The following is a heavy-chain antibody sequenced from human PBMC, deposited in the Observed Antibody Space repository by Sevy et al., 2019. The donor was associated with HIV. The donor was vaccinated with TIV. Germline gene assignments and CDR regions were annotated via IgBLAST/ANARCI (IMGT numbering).Heavy chain of an antibody. Sequence: ASVKVSCKASGGTFSSYAISWVRQAPGQGLEWMGGIIPIFGTANSAQKFQGRVTITADESTSTAYMELSSLRSEDTAVYYCARVPMGLLERIYYYGMDVWGQGTTVTVSS. D-gene: IGHD3-3*01. J-gene: IGHJ6*02. V-gene: IGHV1-69*13. CDR3: ARVPMGLLERIYYYGMDV. CDR2: IIPIFGTA. CDR1: GGTFSSYA.